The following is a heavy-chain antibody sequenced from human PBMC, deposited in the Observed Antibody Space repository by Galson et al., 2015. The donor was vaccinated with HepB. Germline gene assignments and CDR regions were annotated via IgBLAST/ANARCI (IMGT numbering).Heavy chain of an antibody. V-gene: IGHV1-46*01. CDR2: INPSGGST. D-gene: IGHD5-24*01. CDR1: GYTFTSYY. CDR3: ARSRDGYNCIDY. J-gene: IGHJ4*02. Sequence: SVKVSCKASGYTFTSYYMHWVRQAPGQGLEWMGIINPSGGSTSSPQNFQGRVTMTRDTSTSTVYMELSSLRSEDTAVYYCARSRDGYNCIDYWGQGTLVTVSS.